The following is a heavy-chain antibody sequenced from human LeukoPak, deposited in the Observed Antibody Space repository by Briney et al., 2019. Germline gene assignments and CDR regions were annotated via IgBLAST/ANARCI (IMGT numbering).Heavy chain of an antibody. CDR2: IRSTGDST. Sequence: GGSLRLSCAASGFTFSNFAIHWVRQAPGKRLEFVSGIRSTGDSTYYANSAKGRFTISRDNSKNTLYLQMVSLRAEDTAVYYCARAYYGSEMDVWGKGTTVTISS. J-gene: IGHJ6*04. CDR3: ARAYYGSEMDV. D-gene: IGHD3-10*01. V-gene: IGHV3-64*01. CDR1: GFTFSNFA.